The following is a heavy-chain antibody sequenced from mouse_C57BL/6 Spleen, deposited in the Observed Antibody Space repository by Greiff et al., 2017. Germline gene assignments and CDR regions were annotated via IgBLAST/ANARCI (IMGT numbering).Heavy chain of an antibody. CDR3: ARDSSGDVNYFDY. V-gene: IGHV1-72*01. CDR2: IDPNSGGT. CDR1: GYTFTSYW. J-gene: IGHJ2*01. Sequence: VQLQQPGAELVKPGASVKLSCKASGYTFTSYWLHWVKQRPGRGLEWIGRIDPNSGGTKYNEKFKSKATLTVDKPSSTAYMQLSSLTSEDSAVYYCARDSSGDVNYFDYWGQGTTLTVSS. D-gene: IGHD3-2*02.